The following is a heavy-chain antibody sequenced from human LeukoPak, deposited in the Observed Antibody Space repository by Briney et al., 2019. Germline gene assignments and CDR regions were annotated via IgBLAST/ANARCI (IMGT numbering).Heavy chain of an antibody. CDR1: GYTFTSYA. V-gene: IGHV1-3*01. CDR3: SGGGSSWYFDY. CDR2: INAGNGNT. D-gene: IGHD6-13*01. J-gene: IGHJ4*02. Sequence: ASVKVSCKASGYTFTSYAMHWVRQAPGQRLEWMGWINAGNGNTKYSQKFQGRVTITRDTSASTVYMELSSLRSEDTAVYYCSGGGSSWYFDYWGQGTLVTVSS.